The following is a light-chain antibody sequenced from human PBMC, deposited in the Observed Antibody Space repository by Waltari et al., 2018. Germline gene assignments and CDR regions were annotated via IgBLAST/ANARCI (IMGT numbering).Light chain of an antibody. Sequence: EIVLTQSPATLSLSPGERATLSCGASQSVTNNYLAWYQQKPGLAPRLLIYEASSRATDIPDRFSGSGSGTDFTLTISRLEPEDFAVYYCHHYGSSPQTFGQGTKVEIK. J-gene: IGKJ1*01. V-gene: IGKV3D-20*01. CDR3: HHYGSSPQT. CDR2: EAS. CDR1: QSVTNNY.